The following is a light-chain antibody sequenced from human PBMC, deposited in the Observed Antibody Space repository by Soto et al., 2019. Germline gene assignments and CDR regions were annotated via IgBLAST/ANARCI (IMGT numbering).Light chain of an antibody. CDR1: QSVSSSY. CDR2: GAS. CDR3: QQYGSSPWT. V-gene: IGKV3-20*01. J-gene: IGKJ1*01. Sequence: EIVLRQSPGTLSLSPGERATLSCXASQSVSSSYLAWYQQKPGQAPRLXIYGASSRATGIPDRFSGSGSGTDFTLTISRLEPEDFAVYYCQQYGSSPWTFGQGTKVDIK.